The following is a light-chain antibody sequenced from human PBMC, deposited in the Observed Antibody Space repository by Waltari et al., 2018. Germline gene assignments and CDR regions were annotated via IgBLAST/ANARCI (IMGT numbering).Light chain of an antibody. CDR2: AAS. CDR3: QQPPGT. V-gene: IGKV1-9*01. Sequence: IQLTQSPSFLSASVGARVTFTCRASRDIRNYLAWYQQKSGKAPKLLIFAASTLQSGVPSRFSGSGSGTEFTLTISSLQPEDLATYYCQQPPGTFGGGTKVEIK. J-gene: IGKJ4*01. CDR1: RDIRNY.